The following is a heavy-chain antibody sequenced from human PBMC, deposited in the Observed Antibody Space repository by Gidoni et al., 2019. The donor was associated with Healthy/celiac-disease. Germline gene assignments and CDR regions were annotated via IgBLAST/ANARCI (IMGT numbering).Heavy chain of an antibody. Sequence: EVQLVESGGGLVKPGGSLRLSCAASGFTFSHAWMSWVRQAPGKGLEWVGRIKSKTDGGTTDYAAPVKGRFTISRDDSKNTLYLQMNSLKTEDTAVYYCTTDLDYPLWTPLWGQGTLVTVSS. J-gene: IGHJ4*02. D-gene: IGHD3-3*01. CDR1: GFTFSHAW. CDR2: IKSKTDGGTT. CDR3: TTDLDYPLWTPL. V-gene: IGHV3-15*01.